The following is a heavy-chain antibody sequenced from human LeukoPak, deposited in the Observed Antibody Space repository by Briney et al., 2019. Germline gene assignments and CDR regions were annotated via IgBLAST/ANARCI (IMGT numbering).Heavy chain of an antibody. CDR3: ARESHEGATRAYNWFDP. CDR1: GYTFTSYG. D-gene: IGHD1-26*01. V-gene: IGHV1-18*01. CDR2: ISAYNGNT. J-gene: IGHJ5*02. Sequence: ASVKVSCKASGYTFTSYGISWVRQAPGQGLEWMGWISAYNGNTNYAQKLQGRVTMTTDTSTSTAYMELRSLRSDDTAVYYCARESHEGATRAYNWFDPWGQGTLVTVSS.